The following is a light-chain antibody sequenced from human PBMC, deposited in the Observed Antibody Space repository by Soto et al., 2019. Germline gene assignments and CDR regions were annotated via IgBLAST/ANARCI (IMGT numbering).Light chain of an antibody. CDR1: SSDVGGYNY. Sequence: QPVLAQPASVSGSPGQSITISCTRTSSDVGGYNYVSWYQQHPGKAPKFMIYDVSNRPSGVSNRFSGSKSGNTATLTISGLQAEDEADYYCSSYTTSNTRQIVFGTGTKVTVL. J-gene: IGLJ1*01. CDR3: SSYTTSNTRQIV. CDR2: DVS. V-gene: IGLV2-14*01.